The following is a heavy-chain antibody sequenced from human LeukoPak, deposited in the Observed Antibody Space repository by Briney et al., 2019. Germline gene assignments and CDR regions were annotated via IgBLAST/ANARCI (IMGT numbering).Heavy chain of an antibody. CDR1: GFTFDDYG. V-gene: IGHV3-20*04. J-gene: IGHJ4*02. CDR3: ARTKEMATISYFDS. D-gene: IGHD5-24*01. Sequence: GGSLRLSCAASGFTFDDYGMSWVRQAPGKGLEWVSDINWNGGSTGYADSVKGRITISRDNAKNSLYLQMNSLRAEDTAVYYCARTKEMATISYFDSWGQGTLVTVSS. CDR2: INWNGGST.